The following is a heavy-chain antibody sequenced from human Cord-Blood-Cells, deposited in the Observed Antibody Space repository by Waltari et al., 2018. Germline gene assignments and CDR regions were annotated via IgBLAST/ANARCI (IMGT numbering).Heavy chain of an antibody. V-gene: IGHV1-8*01. J-gene: IGHJ6*02. D-gene: IGHD3-10*01. CDR3: ARDHMVRGVIIPVPYYYGMDV. Sequence: QVQLVQSGAEVKKPGASVKVSCKASGYTFTSYDINWVRQATGQGLEWMGWMNPNSGNTGYAQKFQGRVTMTRNTSISTAYMELSSLRSEDTAVYYCARDHMVRGVIIPVPYYYGMDVWGQGTTVTVSS. CDR1: GYTFTSYD. CDR2: MNPNSGNT.